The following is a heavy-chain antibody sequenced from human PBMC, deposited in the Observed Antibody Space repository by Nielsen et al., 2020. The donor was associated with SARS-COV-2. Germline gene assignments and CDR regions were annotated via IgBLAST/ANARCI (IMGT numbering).Heavy chain of an antibody. J-gene: IGHJ4*02. CDR2: IWFDGSDT. D-gene: IGHD3-9*01. V-gene: IGHV3-33*06. Sequence: GGSLRLSCAASGFTFNAYAMHWVRQAPGKGLEWVAVIWFDGSDTYYADFVKGRFTISRDNSKNTLYLQMNSLRAEDTAVYYCAKDLIPYDILTGSDYWGQGTLVTVSS. CDR1: GFTFNAYA. CDR3: AKDLIPYDILTGSDY.